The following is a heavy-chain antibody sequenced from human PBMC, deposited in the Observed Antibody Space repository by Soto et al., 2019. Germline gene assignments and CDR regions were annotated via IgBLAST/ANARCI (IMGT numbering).Heavy chain of an antibody. J-gene: IGHJ6*02. Sequence: QVQLVQSGAEVKKPGASVKVSCKASGYTFTSYAMHWVRQAPGQRLEWMGWINAGNGNTKYSQKFQGRVTITRDTSASTAYMELSSLRSEDTAVYYCARVPLGGSGSYHVWGQGTTVTVSS. CDR2: INAGNGNT. D-gene: IGHD3-10*01. CDR3: ARVPLGGSGSYHV. V-gene: IGHV1-3*01. CDR1: GYTFTSYA.